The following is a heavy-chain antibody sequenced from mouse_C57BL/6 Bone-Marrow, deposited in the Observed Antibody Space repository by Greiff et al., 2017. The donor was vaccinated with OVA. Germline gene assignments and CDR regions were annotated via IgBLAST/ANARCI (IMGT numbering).Heavy chain of an antibody. D-gene: IGHD2-2*01. V-gene: IGHV6-3*01. CDR2: IRLKSDNYAT. CDR3: TGGVTKLYYVDY. CDR1: GFTFSNYW. Sequence: EVTVEESGGGLVQPGGSMKLSCVASGFTFSNYWMNWVRQSPEKGLEWVAQIRLKSDNYATHYAESVKGRFTISRDDSKSSVYLQMNNLRAEDTGIYYCTGGVTKLYYVDYWGQGTTLTVSS. J-gene: IGHJ2*01.